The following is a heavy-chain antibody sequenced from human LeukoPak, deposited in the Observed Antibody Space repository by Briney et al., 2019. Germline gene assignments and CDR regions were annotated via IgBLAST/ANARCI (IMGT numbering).Heavy chain of an antibody. J-gene: IGHJ4*01. D-gene: IGHD4-17*01. CDR1: GYPFDNFG. CDR2: ISAYNGNT. Sequence: ASVKVSCKASGYPFDNFGLTWVRQAPGQGLEWMGWISAYNGNTHYAQKYRGRLTLTTETSTSTAYLELRSLKSDDTAVYYCARDRVGGDLTGVSLYWGQGTLVTVSS. V-gene: IGHV1-18*01. CDR3: ARDRVGGDLTGVSLY.